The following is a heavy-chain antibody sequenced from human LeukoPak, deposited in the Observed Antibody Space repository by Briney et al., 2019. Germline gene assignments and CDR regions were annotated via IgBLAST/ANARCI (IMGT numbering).Heavy chain of an antibody. J-gene: IGHJ4*02. D-gene: IGHD5-18*01. CDR3: ARDRSRGYSYGVFDY. CDR2: ISSSSSYI. CDR1: GFTFSSYS. V-gene: IGHV3-21*01. Sequence: PGGSLRLSCAASGFTFSSYSMNWVRQAPGKGLEWVSSISSSSSYIYYADSVKGRFTISRDNAKNSLYLQMNSLRAEDTAVYYCARDRSRGYSYGVFDYWGQGTLVTVSS.